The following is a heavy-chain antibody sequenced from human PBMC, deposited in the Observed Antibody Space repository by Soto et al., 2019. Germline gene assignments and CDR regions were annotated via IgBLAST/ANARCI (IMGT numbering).Heavy chain of an antibody. V-gene: IGHV1-69*01. CDR1: GDTFSSYG. D-gene: IGHD6-19*01. J-gene: IGHJ5*02. Sequence: QLQLVQSGAEVKNPGSSVKVSCKASGDTFSSYGISWVRQAPGQGLEFMGGIIPKFGTTNYAQKFRGRGTITADESTSTVYMEVSSLRSEATAVYYCARPSGRGWYNWFDPWGQGTLVTVSS. CDR2: IIPKFGTT. CDR3: ARPSGRGWYNWFDP.